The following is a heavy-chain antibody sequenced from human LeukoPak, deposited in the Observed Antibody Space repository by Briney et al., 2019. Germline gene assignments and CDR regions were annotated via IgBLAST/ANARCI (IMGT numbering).Heavy chain of an antibody. J-gene: IGHJ4*02. CDR2: IFSSGNN. Sequence: SETLSLTCSVSGGSISSYSWSWIRQPAGKGLDWIGRIFSSGNNKYNPSLKSRVIMSVDTSKNQFSLKLTSVTAAGTAVYYCAREGGGFDYWGQGTLVTVSS. CDR1: GGSISSYS. D-gene: IGHD3-16*01. V-gene: IGHV4-4*07. CDR3: AREGGGFDY.